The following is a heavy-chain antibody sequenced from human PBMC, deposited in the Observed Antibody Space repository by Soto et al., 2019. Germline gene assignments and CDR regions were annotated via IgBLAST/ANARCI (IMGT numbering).Heavy chain of an antibody. CDR3: AREDYYGSGRVYRRGDGHYGMYV. D-gene: IGHD3-10*01. V-gene: IGHV1-69*13. J-gene: IGHJ6*02. CDR1: GGTFSSYA. Sequence: SVKVSCKASGGTFSSYAISWVRQAPGQGLEWMGGIIPIFGTANYAQKFQGRVTITADESTSTAYMELSSLRSEDTAVYYCAREDYYGSGRVYRRGDGHYGMYVWGQGTTVTVSS. CDR2: IIPIFGTA.